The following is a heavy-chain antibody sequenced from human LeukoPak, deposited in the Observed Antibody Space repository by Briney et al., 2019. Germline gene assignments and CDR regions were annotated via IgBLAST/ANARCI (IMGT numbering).Heavy chain of an antibody. D-gene: IGHD3-10*01. Sequence: GGSLRLSCAASGFTFSSYAMSWVRQAPGKGLEWVSAISGSGGSTYYADSVKGRFTISRDNSKNTLYLQMNSLRAEDTAVYYCAKGLLLWFGESYDAFDIWGQGTMVTVSS. J-gene: IGHJ3*02. CDR1: GFTFSSYA. V-gene: IGHV3-23*01. CDR2: ISGSGGST. CDR3: AKGLLLWFGESYDAFDI.